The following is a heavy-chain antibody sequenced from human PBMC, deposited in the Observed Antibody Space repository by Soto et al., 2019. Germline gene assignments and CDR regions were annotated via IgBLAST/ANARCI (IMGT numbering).Heavy chain of an antibody. D-gene: IGHD3-9*01. Sequence: SVKGRFTISRDNPKNTLYLQMSSLKASDTAMYYCARQVYNYDILAPHAFDIWGQGTMVTVSS. CDR3: ARQVYNYDILAPHAFDI. V-gene: IGHV3-53*01. J-gene: IGHJ3*02.